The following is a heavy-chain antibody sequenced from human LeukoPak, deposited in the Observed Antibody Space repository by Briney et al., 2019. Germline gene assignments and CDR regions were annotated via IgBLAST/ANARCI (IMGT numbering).Heavy chain of an antibody. J-gene: IGHJ5*02. V-gene: IGHV4-39*07. CDR2: INHSGST. CDR3: ARVKPVDYGEIDP. Sequence: SETLSLTCTVSGGSISSSSYYWGWIRQPPGKGLEWIGEINHSGSTNYNPSLKSRVTISVDTSKNQFSLKLSSVTAADTAVYYCARVKPVDYGEIDPWGQGTLVTVSS. D-gene: IGHD4-17*01. CDR1: GGSISSSSYY.